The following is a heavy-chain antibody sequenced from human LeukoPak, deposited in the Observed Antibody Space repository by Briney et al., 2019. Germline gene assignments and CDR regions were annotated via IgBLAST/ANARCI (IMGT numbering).Heavy chain of an antibody. Sequence: GGSLRLSCAASGFTVSSNYMSWVRQAPGKGLEWVSVIYGGGSTYYAEAVKGRFTIAKDNSKITLYLQMNSLRAEDTAVYYCARVFYGDYPGYFDYWGQGTLVTVSS. D-gene: IGHD4-17*01. CDR3: ARVFYGDYPGYFDY. J-gene: IGHJ4*02. V-gene: IGHV3-66*01. CDR1: GFTVSSNY. CDR2: IYGGGST.